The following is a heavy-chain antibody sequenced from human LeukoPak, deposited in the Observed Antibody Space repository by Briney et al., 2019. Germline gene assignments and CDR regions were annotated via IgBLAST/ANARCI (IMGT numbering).Heavy chain of an antibody. CDR2: TSGSGGST. CDR1: GFTFSSYA. J-gene: IGHJ4*02. Sequence: GGSLRLSCAASGFTFSSYAMTWVRQAPGKGLEWVSGTSGSGGSTYYADSVKGRFTISRDNSKNTLYLQMNSLRAEDTAVYYCAKDRPSIAVHVGEFDYWGQGTLVTVSS. D-gene: IGHD6-6*01. V-gene: IGHV3-23*01. CDR3: AKDRPSIAVHVGEFDY.